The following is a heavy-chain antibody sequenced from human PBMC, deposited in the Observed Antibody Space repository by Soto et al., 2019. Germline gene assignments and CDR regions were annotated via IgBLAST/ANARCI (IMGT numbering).Heavy chain of an antibody. CDR3: AHTYYYDTRGYLGFDY. Sequence: QITLKESGPTLVKPTQTLTLTCTFSGFSLSTSGVGVCWIRQPPGKALEWLALIYWGDDQRHSPSLKSRLTITKDTSKNQVVLTMTNMDPVDTATYYCAHTYYYDTRGYLGFDYWGQGDLVTVSS. CDR2: IYWGDDQ. J-gene: IGHJ4*02. CDR1: GFSLSTSGVG. D-gene: IGHD3-22*01. V-gene: IGHV2-5*02.